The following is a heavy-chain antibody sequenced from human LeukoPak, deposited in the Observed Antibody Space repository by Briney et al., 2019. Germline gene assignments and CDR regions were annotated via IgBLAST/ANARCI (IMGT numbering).Heavy chain of an antibody. CDR1: GDSISSSNW. CDR3: ARMTAVADGGDFDY. J-gene: IGHJ4*02. D-gene: IGHD6-19*01. CDR2: IYHSGST. V-gene: IGHV4-4*02. Sequence: SETLSLTCAVSGDSISSSNWWSWVRQPPGKGLEWIGEIYHSGSTNYNPSLKSRVTISVDKSKNQFSLKLSSVTAADTAVYYCARMTAVADGGDFDYWGQGTLVTVSS.